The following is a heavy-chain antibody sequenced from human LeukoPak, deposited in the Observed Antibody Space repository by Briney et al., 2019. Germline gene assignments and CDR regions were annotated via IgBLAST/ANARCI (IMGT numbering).Heavy chain of an antibody. J-gene: IGHJ4*02. CDR2: INSDGSST. Sequence: GGSLRLSCAASGFTFSSYWMHWVRQAPGNGLVWVSRINSDGSSTSYADSVKGRFTISRDNAKNTLYLQMNSLRAEDTAVYYCARDGYDILTGYVRGVFDYWGQGTLVTVSS. V-gene: IGHV3-74*01. CDR1: GFTFSSYW. CDR3: ARDGYDILTGYVRGVFDY. D-gene: IGHD3-9*01.